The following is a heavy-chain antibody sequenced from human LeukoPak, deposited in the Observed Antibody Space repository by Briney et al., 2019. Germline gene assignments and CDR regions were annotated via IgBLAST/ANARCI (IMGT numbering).Heavy chain of an antibody. CDR2: IYPRDSTT. J-gene: IGHJ5*02. D-gene: IGHD2-2*01. CDR1: GYDSGVSFTSHS. CDR3: ARQEGYCSSTSCTRWFDP. Sequence: GESLKISCQGSGYDSGVSFTSHSIAWVRQMPGKGLEWMGIIYPRDSTTLYSPSFQGQVTISADKSISTAYLQWSSLKASDTAMYYCARQEGYCSSTSCTRWFDPWGQGTLVTVSS. V-gene: IGHV5-51*01.